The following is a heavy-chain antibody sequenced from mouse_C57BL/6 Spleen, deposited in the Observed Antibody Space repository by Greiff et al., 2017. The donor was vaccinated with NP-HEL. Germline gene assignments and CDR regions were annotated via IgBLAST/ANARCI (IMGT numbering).Heavy chain of an antibody. CDR3: TRSYYGASYYAMDY. V-gene: IGHV1-5*01. CDR1: GYTFTSYW. D-gene: IGHD2-10*01. J-gene: IGHJ4*01. Sequence: EVQLQQSGTVLARPGASVKMSCKTSGYTFTSYWMHWVKQRPGQGLEWIGAIYPGNSDTSYNQKFKGKAKLTAVTSASPAYMELSSLTNDDSAVYYCTRSYYGASYYAMDYWGQGTSVTVSS. CDR2: IYPGNSDT.